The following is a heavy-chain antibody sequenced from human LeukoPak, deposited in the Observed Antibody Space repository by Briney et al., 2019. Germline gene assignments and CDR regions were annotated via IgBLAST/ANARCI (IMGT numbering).Heavy chain of an antibody. CDR1: GGSISSYY. CDR2: IYYSGST. V-gene: IGHV4-59*01. CDR3: ARGEQPLGFDY. D-gene: IGHD1-26*01. Sequence: SETLSLTCTVSGGSISSYYWSWIRQPPGKGLEWIGYIYYSGSTNYNPSLKSRVTISVDTSKNQFSLKLSSVTAADTAVYYCARGEQPLGFDYWGQGTLVTVSS. J-gene: IGHJ4*02.